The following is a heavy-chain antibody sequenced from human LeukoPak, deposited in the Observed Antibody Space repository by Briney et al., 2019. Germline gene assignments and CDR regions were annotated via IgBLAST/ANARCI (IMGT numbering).Heavy chain of an antibody. J-gene: IGHJ4*02. Sequence: PSETLSLTCTVSGGSISSSSYYWGWIRQPPGKGLEWIGSIYYSGSTYYNPSLKSRVTISVDTSKNQFSLKLSSATAADTAVYYCARHEEGDGFDYWGQGTLVTVSS. V-gene: IGHV4-39*01. CDR1: GGSISSSSYY. D-gene: IGHD5-24*01. CDR2: IYYSGST. CDR3: ARHEEGDGFDY.